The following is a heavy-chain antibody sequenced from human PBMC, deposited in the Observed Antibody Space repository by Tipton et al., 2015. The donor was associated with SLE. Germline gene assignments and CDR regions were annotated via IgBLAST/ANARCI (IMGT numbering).Heavy chain of an antibody. V-gene: IGHV4-61*09. CDR1: GASMNSGSYS. CDR2: IDSSGNT. CDR3: ARETGTYYSTWFDS. Sequence: TLSLTCSISGASMNSGSYSWHWIRQPAGKALQWLGHIDSSGNTHYNPPLRGRVSISVDVSRNQFSLTLNSVTAADTATYSCARETGTYYSTWFDSWGQGTLVTVSS. D-gene: IGHD1-26*01. J-gene: IGHJ5*01.